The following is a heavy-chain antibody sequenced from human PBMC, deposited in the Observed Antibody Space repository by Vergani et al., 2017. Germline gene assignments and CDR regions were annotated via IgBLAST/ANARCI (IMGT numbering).Heavy chain of an antibody. Sequence: QVQLQESGPGLVKPSETLSLTCTVSGGSISSYYWSWIRQPPGKGLEWIGYIYYSGSTNYNPSLKSRVTISVDTSKNQFSLKLSSVTAADTAVYYCARGGLYSGSWATGYGMDVWGQGTTVTVSS. CDR1: GGSISSYY. D-gene: IGHD1-26*01. J-gene: IGHJ6*02. V-gene: IGHV4-59*01. CDR2: IYYSGST. CDR3: ARGGLYSGSWATGYGMDV.